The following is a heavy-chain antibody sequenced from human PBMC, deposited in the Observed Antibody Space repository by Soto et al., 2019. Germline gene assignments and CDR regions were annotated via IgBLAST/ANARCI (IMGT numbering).Heavy chain of an antibody. V-gene: IGHV3-30-3*01. D-gene: IGHD6-19*01. CDR3: ARDMYSSDYFVKWFEP. CDR2: ISHDGNNK. CDR1: GFSFSSYA. Sequence: QVRLVESGGGVVQPGRSLRLSCTASGFSFSSYAMYWFRQPPGKGLEWVAVISHDGNNKHYSDSVKGRVTVSRDNSNHSLDLQLNSLRDEDTAMYYCARDMYSSDYFVKWFEPWGQGTLVTVSS. J-gene: IGHJ5*02.